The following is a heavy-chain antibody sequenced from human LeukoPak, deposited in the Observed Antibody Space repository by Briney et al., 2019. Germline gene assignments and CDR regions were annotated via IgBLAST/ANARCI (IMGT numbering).Heavy chain of an antibody. V-gene: IGHV1-46*01. CDR3: ARDAGARSYYDSSGSPIGY. CDR2: INPSGGST. D-gene: IGHD3-22*01. J-gene: IGHJ4*02. Sequence: ASVKVSCKASGYTFTSYYMHWVRQAPGQGLEWMGIINPSGGSTIYAQKFQGRVTMTRDTSTSTVYMELSSLRSEDTAVYYCARDAGARSYYDSSGSPIGYWGQGTLVTVSS. CDR1: GYTFTSYY.